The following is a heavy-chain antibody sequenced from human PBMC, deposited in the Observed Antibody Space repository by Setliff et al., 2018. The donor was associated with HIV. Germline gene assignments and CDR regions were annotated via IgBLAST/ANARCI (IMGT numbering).Heavy chain of an antibody. CDR2: VYFTGHT. Sequence: PSETLSLTCTVSGGSISRYYWSWIRQSPGKGLEWIGYVYFTGHTNFNPSLKSRVTMSIDTSKNQFSLKLSSVTAADTAVYYCARQITSVTTEKLVVNDAFDIWGQGIMVTVSS. CDR3: ARQITSVTTEKLVVNDAFDI. J-gene: IGHJ3*02. V-gene: IGHV4-59*01. D-gene: IGHD3-22*01. CDR1: GGSISRYY.